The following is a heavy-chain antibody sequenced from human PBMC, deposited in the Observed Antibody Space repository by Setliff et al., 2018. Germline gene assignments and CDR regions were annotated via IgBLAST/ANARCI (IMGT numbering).Heavy chain of an antibody. Sequence: SETLSLTCTVSGGSISSSSYYWGWIRQPPGKGLEWIGSIYYSGSTYYHPSLKSRVTISVDTSKNQFSLKLSSVTAADTAVYYCAREQWLDPPGYYYMDVWAKGTTVTVSS. CDR2: IYYSGST. CDR1: GGSISSSSYY. V-gene: IGHV4-39*02. CDR3: AREQWLDPPGYYYMDV. J-gene: IGHJ6*03. D-gene: IGHD6-19*01.